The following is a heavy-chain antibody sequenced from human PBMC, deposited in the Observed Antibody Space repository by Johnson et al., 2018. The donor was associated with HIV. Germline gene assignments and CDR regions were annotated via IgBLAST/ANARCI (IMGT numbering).Heavy chain of an antibody. J-gene: IGHJ3*02. Sequence: VQLVESGGGLVQPGGSLRLSCAASGFTFSSYDMHWVRQGTGKGLEWVAVISYDGSNKYYADSVKGRFTISRDNSKNTLYLQMSSLRVADTAVYYCARDRRQFLEWLSDAFDIWGQGTMVTVSS. CDR1: GFTFSSYD. D-gene: IGHD3-3*01. CDR2: ISYDGSNK. V-gene: IGHV3-30-3*01. CDR3: ARDRRQFLEWLSDAFDI.